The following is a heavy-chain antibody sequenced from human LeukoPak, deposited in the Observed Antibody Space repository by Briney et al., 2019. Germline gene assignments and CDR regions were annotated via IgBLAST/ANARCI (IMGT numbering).Heavy chain of an antibody. J-gene: IGHJ3*02. D-gene: IGHD1-1*01. Sequence: GESLKISCKGSGYSFTSYWISWVRQMPGKGLEWMGRIEPSDSYTNYSPSFQGHVTISADKSISTAYLQWSSLKASDTAMYYCARHPGLLPLVDAFDIWGQGTMDTVSS. CDR2: IEPSDSYT. V-gene: IGHV5-10-1*01. CDR1: GYSFTSYW. CDR3: ARHPGLLPLVDAFDI.